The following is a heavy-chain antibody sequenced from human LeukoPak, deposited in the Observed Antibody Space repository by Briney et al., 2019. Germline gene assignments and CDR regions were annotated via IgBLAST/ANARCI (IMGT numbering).Heavy chain of an antibody. J-gene: IGHJ5*02. Sequence: ASVKVSCKASGYTFTGYYMHWVRQAPGQGLEWMGRINPNSGGTNYAQKFQGRVTMTRDTSISTAYMELSRLRSDDTAVYYCARERTPYYHDSSGYYYRGWFDPWGQGTLVTVSS. D-gene: IGHD3-22*01. CDR2: INPNSGGT. CDR1: GYTFTGYY. V-gene: IGHV1-2*06. CDR3: ARERTPYYHDSSGYYYRGWFDP.